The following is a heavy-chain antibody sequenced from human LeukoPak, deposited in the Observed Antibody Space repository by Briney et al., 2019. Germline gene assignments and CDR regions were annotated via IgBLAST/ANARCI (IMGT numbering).Heavy chain of an antibody. CDR2: IYYSGST. D-gene: IGHD3-22*01. CDR3: ARVLGYDSSGYYRP. CDR1: GGSISSYY. Sequence: PSETLSLTCTVSGGSISSYYWSWIRQPPGKGLEWIGYIYYSGSTNYNPSLKSRVTISVDTSKNQFPLKLSSVTAADTAVYYCARVLGYDSSGYYRPWGQGTLVTVSS. V-gene: IGHV4-59*08. J-gene: IGHJ5*02.